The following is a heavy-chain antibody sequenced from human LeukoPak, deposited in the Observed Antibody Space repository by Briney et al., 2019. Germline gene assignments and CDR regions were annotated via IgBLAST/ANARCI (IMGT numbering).Heavy chain of an antibody. J-gene: IGHJ4*02. Sequence: GASVLFFCKASCGTFSSYSFSWWRQPPAQGLQWRRWMNTNSGNTGYAQKFQGRVTMTRNTSISTAYLELSSLRSEDTAVYYCARVDYGDYLGYFDYWGKGTLVTVSS. CDR2: MNTNSGNT. V-gene: IGHV1-8*02. CDR1: CGTFSSYS. CDR3: ARVDYGDYLGYFDY. D-gene: IGHD4-17*01.